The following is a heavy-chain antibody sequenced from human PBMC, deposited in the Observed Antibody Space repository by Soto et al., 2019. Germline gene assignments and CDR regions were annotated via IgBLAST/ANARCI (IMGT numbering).Heavy chain of an antibody. Sequence: QVQLQQWGAGLLKPSETLSLTCAVYGGSFSGYYWSWIRQPPGKGLEWIGEINHSGSTNYNPSLKSRVTITVDTSKNQFSLKLSSVTAADTAVYSCARARITVWFGERNYWFDPWGQGTLVTVSS. D-gene: IGHD3-10*01. CDR2: INHSGST. CDR3: ARARITVWFGERNYWFDP. V-gene: IGHV4-34*01. J-gene: IGHJ5*02. CDR1: GGSFSGYY.